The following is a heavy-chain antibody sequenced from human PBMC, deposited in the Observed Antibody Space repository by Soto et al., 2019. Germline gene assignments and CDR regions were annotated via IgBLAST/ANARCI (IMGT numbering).Heavy chain of an antibody. CDR2: IYYSGST. Sequence: SETLSLTCTVSGGSISSGGYYWSWIRQHPGKGLEWIGYIYYSGSTYYNPSLKSRVTISVDTSKNQFSLKLSSVTAADTAVYYCAREVRGPTRNEEGSFFDYWGQGTLVTVSS. CDR1: GGSISSGGYY. D-gene: IGHD1-1*01. V-gene: IGHV4-31*03. CDR3: AREVRGPTRNEEGSFFDY. J-gene: IGHJ4*02.